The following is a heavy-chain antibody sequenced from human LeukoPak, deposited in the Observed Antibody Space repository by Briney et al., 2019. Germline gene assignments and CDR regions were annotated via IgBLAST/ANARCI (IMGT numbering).Heavy chain of an antibody. CDR2: ITSNSNT. V-gene: IGHV3-69-1*01. Sequence: PGGSLRLSCAASGFTFSDYSMNWVRQAPGKGLEWVSSITSNSNTYYADSVKGRFTISRDNTKNSLFLRMNSLRAEDTAVYHCARDPGRGDYWGQGTLVTVSS. J-gene: IGHJ4*02. CDR1: GFTFSDYS. CDR3: ARDPGRGDY.